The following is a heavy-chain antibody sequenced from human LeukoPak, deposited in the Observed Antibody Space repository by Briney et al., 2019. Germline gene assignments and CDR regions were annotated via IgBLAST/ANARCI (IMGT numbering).Heavy chain of an antibody. J-gene: IGHJ6*02. CDR1: GGSISSSNW. D-gene: IGHD3-9*01. V-gene: IGHV4-4*02. CDR2: IYHSGST. Sequence: SETLSPTCAVSGGSISSSNWWSWVRQPPGKGLEWIGEIYHSGSTNYNPSLKSRVTISVDKSKNQFSLKLSSVTAVDTAVYYCARDSYDILTGYSSMDVWGQGTTVTVSS. CDR3: ARDSYDILTGYSSMDV.